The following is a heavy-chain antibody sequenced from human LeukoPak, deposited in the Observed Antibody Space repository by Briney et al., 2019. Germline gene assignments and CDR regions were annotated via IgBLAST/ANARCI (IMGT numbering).Heavy chain of an antibody. V-gene: IGHV3-23*01. CDR3: AKDVLSCSSTSCPNPDAFDI. D-gene: IGHD2-2*01. CDR1: GFTFSSYA. CDR2: ISGSGGST. Sequence: GGSLRLSCAASGFTFSSYAMSWVRQAPGKGLEWVSAISGSGGSTYYADSVKGRFTISRDNSKNTLYLQMNSLRAEDTAVYYCAKDVLSCSSTSCPNPDAFDIWGQGTMVTVSS. J-gene: IGHJ3*02.